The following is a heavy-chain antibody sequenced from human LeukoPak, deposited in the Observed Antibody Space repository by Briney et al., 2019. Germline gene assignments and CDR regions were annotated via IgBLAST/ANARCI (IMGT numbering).Heavy chain of an antibody. Sequence: SGGSLRLSCAASGFTFSSYSMSWVRQAPGKGLEWVSAISGSGGSTYYADSVKGRFTISRDNSKNALYLQMNSLRVEDTAVYYCAIDPNWGTHSWGQGVLVTVSS. J-gene: IGHJ4*02. CDR1: GFTFSSYS. CDR2: ISGSGGST. CDR3: AIDPNWGTHS. V-gene: IGHV3-23*01. D-gene: IGHD7-27*01.